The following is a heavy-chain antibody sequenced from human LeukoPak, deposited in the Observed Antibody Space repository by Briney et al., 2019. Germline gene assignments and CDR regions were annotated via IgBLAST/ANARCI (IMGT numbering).Heavy chain of an antibody. Sequence: SETLSLTCTVSGYSISSGYYWGWVRQPPGKGLEWIGSIYHSGTAYYNPSLESRATISVDTSKNQFSLKLSSVTAADTAVYYCARDTAGFDYWGQGTLVTVSS. J-gene: IGHJ4*02. D-gene: IGHD5-18*01. CDR2: IYHSGTA. CDR3: ARDTAGFDY. V-gene: IGHV4-38-2*02. CDR1: GYSISSGYY.